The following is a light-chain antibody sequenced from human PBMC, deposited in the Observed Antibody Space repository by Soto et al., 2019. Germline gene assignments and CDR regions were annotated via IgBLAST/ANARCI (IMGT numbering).Light chain of an antibody. CDR1: QSVDIS. Sequence: EIVLTQSPATLSVSPGERDTLSGRACQSVDISLAWYQQKPGQAPRLVIYGASTRATDMPGTFSGRGSVTEFTLTISSLRPEDFGVYYCQQYRSWPRTFGQGTKVDIK. V-gene: IGKV3-15*01. CDR3: QQYRSWPRT. J-gene: IGKJ1*01. CDR2: GAS.